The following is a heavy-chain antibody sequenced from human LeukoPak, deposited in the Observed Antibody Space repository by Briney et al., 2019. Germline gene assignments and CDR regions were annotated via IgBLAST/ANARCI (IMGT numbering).Heavy chain of an antibody. J-gene: IGHJ6*02. CDR3: ARDMYYGSGTPMQYGMDV. Sequence: GGSLRLSCAASGFTFSRYSMTWVRQAPGKGLEWVLFISGSGTTTYYVDSVKGRFTLSRDNAKNSLFLQMNSLRAEDSAVYYCARDMYYGSGTPMQYGMDVWGPGTTATVSS. V-gene: IGHV3-48*04. CDR1: GFTFSRYS. D-gene: IGHD3-10*01. CDR2: ISGSGTTT.